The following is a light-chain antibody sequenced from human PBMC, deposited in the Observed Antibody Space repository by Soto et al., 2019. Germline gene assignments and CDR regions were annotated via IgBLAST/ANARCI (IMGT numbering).Light chain of an antibody. CDR3: QQYNNWPLT. CDR2: GAS. Sequence: EKVMTQSPATLSVSPGEGATLSCRASQSVSNNLAWYQQKPGQAPRLLIYGASTRAAGIPARFSGSGSGTEFTLTISSMQSADFAVYYCQQYNNWPLTFGGGTKVDIK. V-gene: IGKV3-15*01. CDR1: QSVSNN. J-gene: IGKJ4*01.